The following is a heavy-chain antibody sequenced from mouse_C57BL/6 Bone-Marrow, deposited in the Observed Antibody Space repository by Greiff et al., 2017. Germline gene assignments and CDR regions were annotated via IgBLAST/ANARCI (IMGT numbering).Heavy chain of an antibody. CDR2: IDPETGGT. CDR3: AVYSSTTVARDY. CDR1: GYTFTDYE. V-gene: IGHV1-15*01. Sequence: QVQLQQSGAELVRPGASVTLSCKASGYTFTDYEMHWVKQTPVHGLEWIGAIDPETGGTAYNQKFKGKAILTADKSSSTAYMELSSLTSEDSAVDYCAVYSSTTVARDYWGQGTTLTVSS. D-gene: IGHD1-1*01. J-gene: IGHJ2*01.